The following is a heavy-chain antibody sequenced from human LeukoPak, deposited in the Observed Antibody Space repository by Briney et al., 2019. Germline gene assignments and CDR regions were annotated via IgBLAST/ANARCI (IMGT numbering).Heavy chain of an antibody. CDR3: ARQQDTTNPGY. J-gene: IGHJ4*02. D-gene: IGHD5-18*01. CDR1: GVTVSSNY. CDR2: IYSGGNT. Sequence: GGSLSLSSAVSGVTVSSNYMYWVRQAPGKGLEWVSIIYSGGNTYYADSVKRRFTISRDSSKNTLYLQMNGLRAEDTAVYYCARQQDTTNPGYWGQG. V-gene: IGHV3-66*04.